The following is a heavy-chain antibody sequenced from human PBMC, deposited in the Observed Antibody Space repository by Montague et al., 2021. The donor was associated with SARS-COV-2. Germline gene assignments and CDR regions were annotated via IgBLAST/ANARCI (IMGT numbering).Heavy chain of an antibody. CDR3: ARIRDYDILTGSYSGFDY. V-gene: IGHV2-70*01. CDR1: GFSLSTSLMC. Sequence: VKPTQTLTLTCTFSGFSLSTSLMCVSWIRQPPGNSLEWLALIGVDYYKYYSTSLKTRLTISKDTSNNQVVLTMTNMDPVDTATYYCARIRDYDILTGSYSGFDYWGQGTLVTVSS. CDR2: IGVDYYK. D-gene: IGHD3-9*01. J-gene: IGHJ4*02.